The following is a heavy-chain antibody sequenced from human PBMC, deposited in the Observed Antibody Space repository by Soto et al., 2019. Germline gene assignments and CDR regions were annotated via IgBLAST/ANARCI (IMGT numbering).Heavy chain of an antibody. D-gene: IGHD1-1*01. CDR3: SRTPYRRQLVRYYYYGLDV. CDR1: GGSFSGFY. CDR2: INHSGSA. Sequence: SETLSLTCAVNGGSFSGFYWTWIRQSPGRGLEWIGEINHSGSARYSPSLKSRVTISLDTSNNQFSLKLSSVTAADTAVYYCSRTPYRRQLVRYYYYGLDVWGQWTTFTVS. V-gene: IGHV4-34*01. J-gene: IGHJ6*02.